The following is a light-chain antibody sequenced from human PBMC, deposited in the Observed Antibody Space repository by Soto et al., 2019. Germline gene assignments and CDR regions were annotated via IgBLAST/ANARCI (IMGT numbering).Light chain of an antibody. CDR1: SGHSSYA. V-gene: IGLV4-69*01. Sequence: QAVVTQSTSASASLGASVKLTCTLSSGHSSYAIAWHQQQPEKGPRYLMKLSSDGSHSKGDGIPDRFSGSSSGAERYLTISSLQSEDEADYYCQTWDTGARVVFGGGTQLTVL. J-gene: IGLJ2*01. CDR3: QTWDTGARVV. CDR2: LSSDGSH.